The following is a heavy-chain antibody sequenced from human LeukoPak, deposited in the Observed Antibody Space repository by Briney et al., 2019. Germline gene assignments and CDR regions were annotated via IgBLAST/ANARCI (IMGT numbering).Heavy chain of an antibody. J-gene: IGHJ4*02. Sequence: PGRSLRLSCAASGFTFSSYGMHWVRQAPGKGLEWVAVISYDGSNKYYADSVKGRFTISRDNSKNTLYLQMNSLRAEDTAVYYCAKDPLCYWGQGTLVTVSS. V-gene: IGHV3-30*18. CDR2: ISYDGSNK. CDR3: AKDPLCY. D-gene: IGHD2/OR15-2a*01. CDR1: GFTFSSYG.